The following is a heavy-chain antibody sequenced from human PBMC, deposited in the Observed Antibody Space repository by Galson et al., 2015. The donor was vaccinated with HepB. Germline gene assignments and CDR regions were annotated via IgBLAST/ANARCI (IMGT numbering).Heavy chain of an antibody. CDR1: GYTFTSYY. V-gene: IGHV1-46*01. D-gene: IGHD5-12*01. CDR2: INPSGGST. J-gene: IGHJ4*02. Sequence: SVKVSCKASGYTFTSYYMHWVRQASGKGLEWMGIINPSGGSTSYAQKFQGRVTMTRDTSTSTVYMELSSLRSEDTAVYYCARDPEGGYSGYGPIDYWGQGTLVTVSS. CDR3: ARDPEGGYSGYGPIDY.